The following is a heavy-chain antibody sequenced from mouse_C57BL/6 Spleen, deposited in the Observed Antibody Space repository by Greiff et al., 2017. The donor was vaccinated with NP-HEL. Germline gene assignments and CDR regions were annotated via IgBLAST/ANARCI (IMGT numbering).Heavy chain of an antibody. D-gene: IGHD1-1*01. Sequence: EVKLVESGGGLVKPGGSLKLSCAASGFTFSDYGMHWVRQAPEKGLEWVAYISSGSSTIYYADTVKGRFTISRDNAKNTLFLQMTSLRSEDTAMDYCARDYYGSSYEYFDVWGTGTTVTVSS. CDR1: GFTFSDYG. CDR2: ISSGSSTI. CDR3: ARDYYGSSYEYFDV. J-gene: IGHJ1*03. V-gene: IGHV5-17*01.